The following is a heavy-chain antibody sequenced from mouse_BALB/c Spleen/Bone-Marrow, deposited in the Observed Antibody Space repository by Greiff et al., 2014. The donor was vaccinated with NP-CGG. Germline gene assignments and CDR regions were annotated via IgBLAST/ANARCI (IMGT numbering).Heavy chain of an antibody. D-gene: IGHD1-2*01. CDR3: ARITTATGAMDY. V-gene: IGHV2-9*02. Sequence: VQRVESGPGLVAPSQSLSISCTVSGFSLTSYGVHWVRQPPEKSLEWLGVIWADGSTNYNSALMSRLSISKDNSKSQVFLKMNSLQTDDTAMYYCARITTATGAMDYWGQGTSVTVSS. J-gene: IGHJ4*01. CDR1: GFSLTSYG. CDR2: IWADGST.